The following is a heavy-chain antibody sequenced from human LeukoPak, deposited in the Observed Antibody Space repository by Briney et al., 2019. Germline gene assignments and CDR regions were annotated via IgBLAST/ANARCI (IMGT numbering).Heavy chain of an antibody. D-gene: IGHD3-16*02. CDR2: IYTSGST. CDR3: ARVGYDYVWGSYRSGYYFDY. J-gene: IGHJ4*02. CDR1: GGSISSYY. V-gene: IGHV4-4*07. Sequence: SETLSLTCTVSGGSISSYYWSWIRQPAGKGLEWIGRIYTSGSTNYNPSLKSRVTMSVDTSKNQFSLKLSSVTAADTAVYYCARVGYDYVWGSYRSGYYFDYWGQGTLVTVSS.